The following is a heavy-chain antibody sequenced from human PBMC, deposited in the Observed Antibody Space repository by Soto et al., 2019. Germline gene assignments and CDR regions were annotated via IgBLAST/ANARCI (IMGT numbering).Heavy chain of an antibody. CDR2: ISGSGGST. V-gene: IGHV3-23*01. Sequence: GGSLRLSCAASGFTFSSYAMSWVRQAPGKGLEWVSAISGSGGSTYYADSVKGRFTISRDNSKNTLYLQMNSLRAEDTAVYYCAKDQVDTAMAWRVSPFDYWGQGTLVTVSS. D-gene: IGHD5-18*01. J-gene: IGHJ4*02. CDR1: GFTFSSYA. CDR3: AKDQVDTAMAWRVSPFDY.